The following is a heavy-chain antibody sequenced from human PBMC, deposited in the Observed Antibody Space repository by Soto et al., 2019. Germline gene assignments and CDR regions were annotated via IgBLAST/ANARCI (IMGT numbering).Heavy chain of an antibody. CDR3: AREVVFLQNYYFDY. V-gene: IGHV4-61*01. J-gene: IGHJ4*02. CDR2: IYYSGST. CDR1: GGSVSSGSYY. Sequence: SETLSLTGTVSGGSVSSGSYYWSWILQPPGKGLEWIGYIYYSGSTNYNPSLKSRVTISVDTSKNQFSLKLSSVTAADTAVYYCAREVVFLQNYYFDYWGQGTLVTVSS. D-gene: IGHD2-8*02.